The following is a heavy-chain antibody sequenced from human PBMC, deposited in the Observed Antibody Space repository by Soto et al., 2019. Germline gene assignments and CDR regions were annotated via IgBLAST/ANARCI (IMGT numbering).Heavy chain of an antibody. D-gene: IGHD6-13*01. Sequence: PGGSLSLSCAASGFPFSSYSMNWVRQAPGKGLEWVSYISSSSSTIYYADSVKGRFTISRDNAKNSLYLQMNSLRDEDTAVYYCARYPGWHIAAARFDYWGQGTLVTVSS. CDR3: ARYPGWHIAAARFDY. V-gene: IGHV3-48*02. CDR1: GFPFSSYS. CDR2: ISSSSSTI. J-gene: IGHJ4*02.